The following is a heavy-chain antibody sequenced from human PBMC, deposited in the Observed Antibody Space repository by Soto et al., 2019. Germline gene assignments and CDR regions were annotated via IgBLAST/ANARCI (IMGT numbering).Heavy chain of an antibody. D-gene: IGHD2-15*01. CDR3: ASSVVVVAATPYYYGMDV. J-gene: IGHJ6*02. CDR2: IIPIFGTA. CDR1: GGTFSSYA. V-gene: IGHV1-69*13. Sequence: SVKGSCKASGGTFSSYAISWVRQAPGQGLEWMGGIIPIFGTANYAQKFQGRVTITADESTSTAYMELSSLRSEDTAVYYCASSVVVVAATPYYYGMDVWGQGTTVTVSS.